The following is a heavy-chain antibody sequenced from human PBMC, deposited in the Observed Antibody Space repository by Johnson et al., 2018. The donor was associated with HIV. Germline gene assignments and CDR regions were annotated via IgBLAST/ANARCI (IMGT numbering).Heavy chain of an antibody. CDR1: GFDFSSSW. CDR3: AKLETRQQRLGAFDI. CDR2: IRNDGSET. V-gene: IGHV3-74*01. J-gene: IGHJ3*02. D-gene: IGHD6-13*01. Sequence: VQLVESGGGLVQPGGSLRLSCAASGFDFSSSWMHWVRQAPGKGLVWVSRIRNDGSETAYADSVKGRFLIYSDNSKNTLYLQMNSLRAEDTAVYYCAKLETRQQRLGAFDIWGQGTMVTVSS.